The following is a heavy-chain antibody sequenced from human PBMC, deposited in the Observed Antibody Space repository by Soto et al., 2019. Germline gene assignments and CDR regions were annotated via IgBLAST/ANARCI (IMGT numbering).Heavy chain of an antibody. CDR1: GFKISSYA. Sequence: GVSLRLCSAASGFKISSYAMSWVRQATGEWLEWVSAISGSGGSTYYADSVKGRFTIPRDNAKNTLYLQMKRLRAEETAVYHCAKPITTIVVDKDPDDAFDIWRQGTMVTVSS. CDR2: ISGSGGST. V-gene: IGHV3-23*01. CDR3: AKPITTIVVDKDPDDAFDI. D-gene: IGHD3-22*01. J-gene: IGHJ3*02.